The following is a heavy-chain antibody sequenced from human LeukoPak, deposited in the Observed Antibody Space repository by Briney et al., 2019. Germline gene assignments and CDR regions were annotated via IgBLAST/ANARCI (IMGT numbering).Heavy chain of an antibody. V-gene: IGHV4-34*01. CDR2: INHSGST. CDR1: GGSFSGYY. J-gene: IGHJ4*02. Sequence: SETLSLTCAVYGGSFSGYYWSWIRQPPGKGLEWIGEINHSGSTNYNPSLKSRVTISVDTSKNQFSLKLSSVTAADTAVYYCARSPRLVGSGSYYSKDFDYWGQGTLVTVSS. D-gene: IGHD3-10*01. CDR3: ARSPRLVGSGSYYSKDFDY.